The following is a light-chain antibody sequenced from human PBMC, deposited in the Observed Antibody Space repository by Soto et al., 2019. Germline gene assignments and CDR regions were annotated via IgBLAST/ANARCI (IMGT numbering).Light chain of an antibody. CDR1: QSVSSSF. Sequence: EIVLTHSPGTLSLSPWERATLSCRASQSVSSSFLAWYQQKRGQPPRLLIYGASNRATGIPDRFSGSGSGTDFTLTLSRVEPDDFAVYYCQHFRAFGQGTRLEIK. CDR3: QHFRA. CDR2: GAS. J-gene: IGKJ5*01. V-gene: IGKV3-20*01.